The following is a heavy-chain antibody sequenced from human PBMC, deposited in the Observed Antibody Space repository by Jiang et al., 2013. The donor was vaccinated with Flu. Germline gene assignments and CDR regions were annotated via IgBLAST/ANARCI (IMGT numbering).Heavy chain of an antibody. J-gene: IGHJ3*02. CDR3: AGDGDGWRSRGARGSFDAFDI. D-gene: IGHD1-26*01. V-gene: IGHV1-69*04. CDR2: IIPILGIA. CDR1: GGTFSSYA. Sequence: GAEVKKPGSSVKVSCKASGGTFSSYAISWVRQAPGQGLEWMGRIIPILGIANYAQKFQGRVTITADKSTSTAYMELSSLRSEDTAVYYCAGDGDGWRSRGARGSFDAFDIWGQGTMVTGLF.